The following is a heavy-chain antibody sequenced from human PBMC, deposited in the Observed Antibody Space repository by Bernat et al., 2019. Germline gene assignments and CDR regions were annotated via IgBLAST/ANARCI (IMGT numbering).Heavy chain of an antibody. Sequence: QVQLVQSGAEVKKPGASVKVSCKASGYTFTSYGISWVRQAPGQGLEWMGWIRAYNGNTNYAQKLQGRVTMTTDTSTSTAYMELRSLRSDDTAVYYCARDLFQRGFSLSTFDYWGQGTLVTVSS. CDR2: IRAYNGNT. J-gene: IGHJ4*02. V-gene: IGHV1-18*01. CDR1: GYTFTSYG. D-gene: IGHD2/OR15-2a*01. CDR3: ARDLFQRGFSLSTFDY.